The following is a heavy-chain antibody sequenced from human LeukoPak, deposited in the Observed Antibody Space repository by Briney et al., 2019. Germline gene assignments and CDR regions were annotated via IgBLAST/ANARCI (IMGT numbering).Heavy chain of an antibody. J-gene: IGHJ6*02. Sequence: PGRSLRLSCAASGFTFSSYGMHWVRQAPSRGMEWVAVILYDGSNKYYADSVKGRFTISRDNSKNTLYLQMNSLRAEDTAVYYCAKDQGSKMTAAAGLYYYGMDVWGQGTTVTVSS. CDR3: AKDQGSKMTAAAGLYYYGMDV. V-gene: IGHV3-30*18. CDR2: ILYDGSNK. CDR1: GFTFSSYG. D-gene: IGHD6-13*01.